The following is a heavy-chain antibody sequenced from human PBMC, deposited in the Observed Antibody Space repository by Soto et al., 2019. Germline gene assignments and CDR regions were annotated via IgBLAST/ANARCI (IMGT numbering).Heavy chain of an antibody. Sequence: VSCKASRLSFDSRSSMWARQAPRKGLEWMGWISAYNGNTNYAQKLQGRVTMTTDTSTSTAYMELRSLRSDDTAVYYCARPDYYDSSGYYYYFDYWGQGTLVTVSS. CDR3: ARPDYYDSSGYYYYFDY. V-gene: IGHV1-18*01. D-gene: IGHD3-22*01. CDR1: RLSFDSRS. CDR2: ISAYNGNT. J-gene: IGHJ4*02.